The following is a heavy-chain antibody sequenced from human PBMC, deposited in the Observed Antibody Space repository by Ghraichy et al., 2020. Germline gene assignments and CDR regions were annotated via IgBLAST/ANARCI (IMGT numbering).Heavy chain of an antibody. Sequence: GGSLRLSCAASGITFKNFAMGWVRQSPGKGLEWVAAMSSSGGTTYYTDSVKGRFTISRDNPNNTLFLQMTSLRAEDTAVYYCANVAREGSRLLGYSRDGGDYWGHGTLVTVSS. CDR2: MSSSGGTT. CDR1: GITFKNFA. V-gene: IGHV3-23*01. J-gene: IGHJ4*01. CDR3: ANVAREGSRLLGYSRDGGDY. D-gene: IGHD5-12*01.